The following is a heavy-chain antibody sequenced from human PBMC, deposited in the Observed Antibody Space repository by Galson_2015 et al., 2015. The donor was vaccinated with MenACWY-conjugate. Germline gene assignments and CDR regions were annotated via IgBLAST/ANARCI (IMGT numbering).Heavy chain of an antibody. D-gene: IGHD6-19*01. Sequence: CAISGDSVSSNSAAWSRIRQSPSRGLEWLGRTYYRSRWFNDCAESVRSRITINPDTSKNQFSLQLSSVTPEDTAVYYCARDTGYLSGWSSNALNWFDSWGQGTLVTVSS. CDR1: GDSVSSNSAA. V-gene: IGHV6-1*01. J-gene: IGHJ5*01. CDR3: ARDTGYLSGWSSNALNWFDS. CDR2: TYYRSRWFN.